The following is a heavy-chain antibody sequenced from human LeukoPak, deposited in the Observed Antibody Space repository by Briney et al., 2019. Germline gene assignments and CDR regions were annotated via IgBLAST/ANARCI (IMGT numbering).Heavy chain of an antibody. D-gene: IGHD6-19*01. Sequence: GGSLRLSCAASGFTFSSYAMSWVRQAPGKGLEWDSAISGSGGSTYYADSVKGRFTISRDNSKNTLYLQMNSLRAEDTAVYYCAKDPTVIAAVAGTHFDYWGQGTLVTVSS. CDR3: AKDPTVIAAVAGTHFDY. CDR2: ISGSGGST. V-gene: IGHV3-23*01. J-gene: IGHJ4*02. CDR1: GFTFSSYA.